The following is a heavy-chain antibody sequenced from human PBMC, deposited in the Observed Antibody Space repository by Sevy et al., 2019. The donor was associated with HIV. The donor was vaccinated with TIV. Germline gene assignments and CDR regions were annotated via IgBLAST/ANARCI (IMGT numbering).Heavy chain of an antibody. CDR3: ARGATFYSDSSGRVLSVLGAFDI. Sequence: GGSLRLSCAASGFTFSNYAMSWVRQAPGKGLEWVSIIFSGGGTYYADSVQGRFTISRDNSKNMVYLQMNSLRAEDTAVFYCARGATFYSDSSGRVLSVLGAFDIWGRGTMVTVSS. D-gene: IGHD3-22*01. V-gene: IGHV3-53*01. J-gene: IGHJ3*02. CDR1: GFTFSNYA. CDR2: IFSGGGT.